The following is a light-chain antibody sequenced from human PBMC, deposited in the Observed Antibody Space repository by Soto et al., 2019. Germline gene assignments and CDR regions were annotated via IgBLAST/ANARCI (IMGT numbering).Light chain of an antibody. CDR3: GSWDSSLSAYV. J-gene: IGLJ1*01. CDR1: SSNIGGNS. V-gene: IGLV1-51*01. CDR2: DDG. Sequence: QSVLTQPPSVSAAPGQKVTISCSGSSSNIGGNSVSWYQQLPGTAPKLLSYDDGKRPSGIPDRFSGSKSGTSATLGITGFQTGDEADYYCGSWDSSLSAYVFATGSKVTVL.